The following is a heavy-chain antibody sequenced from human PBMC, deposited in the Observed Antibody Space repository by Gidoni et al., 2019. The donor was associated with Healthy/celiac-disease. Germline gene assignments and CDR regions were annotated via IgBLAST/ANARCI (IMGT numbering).Heavy chain of an antibody. Sequence: EVQLVESGGGLVQPGGSLRLSCAASGFTVSSNYMSWVRQAPGKGLEWVSVIYSGGSTYYADSVKGRFTISRDNSKNTLYLQMNSLRAEDTAVYYCAREFGDSSDAFDIWGQGTMVTVSS. CDR1: GFTVSSNY. CDR3: AREFGDSSDAFDI. CDR2: IYSGGST. D-gene: IGHD6-13*01. V-gene: IGHV3-66*01. J-gene: IGHJ3*02.